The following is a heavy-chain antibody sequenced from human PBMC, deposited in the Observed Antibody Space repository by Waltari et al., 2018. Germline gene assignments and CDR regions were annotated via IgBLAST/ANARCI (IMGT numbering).Heavy chain of an antibody. D-gene: IGHD6-13*01. Sequence: QVQLVQSGAEVKKPGASVKVSCKASGYTFTSYYMHWVRQAPGQGLEWMGIINPSGGSTSYAQQFQGRVTMTRDTSTSTVYMELSSLRSEDTAVYYCARWQQLVRYYYYGMDVWGQGTTVTVSS. CDR2: INPSGGST. CDR1: GYTFTSYY. J-gene: IGHJ6*02. CDR3: ARWQQLVRYYYYGMDV. V-gene: IGHV1-46*01.